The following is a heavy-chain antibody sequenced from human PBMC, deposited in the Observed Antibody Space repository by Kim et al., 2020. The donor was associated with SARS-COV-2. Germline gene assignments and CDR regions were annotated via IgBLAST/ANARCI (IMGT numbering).Heavy chain of an antibody. CDR3: ARDNYDSGGIYYYGIDV. CDR2: IYFSCST. D-gene: IGHD3-22*01. CDR1: GGSISNYY. V-gene: IGHV4-59*01. J-gene: IGHJ6*04. Sequence: SETLSLTCTVSGGSISNYYWCWIWQPQRPGLERIGYIYFSCSTNYYPSLKRRVTMSVSTSTNQFSLWLSSVTAAVTAVYYCARDNYDSGGIYYYGIDVWGEGTTGTVSS.